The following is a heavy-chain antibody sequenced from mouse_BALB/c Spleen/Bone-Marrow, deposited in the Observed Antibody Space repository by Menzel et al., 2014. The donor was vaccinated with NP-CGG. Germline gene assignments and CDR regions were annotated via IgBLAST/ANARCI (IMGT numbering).Heavy chain of an antibody. D-gene: IGHD2-4*01. J-gene: IGHJ2*01. CDR3: SKDGGYDYSYYFDY. V-gene: IGHV5-6-4*01. CDR1: GFSFSSYS. CDR2: ISSGGHDT. Sequence: EVKLVDSGGGLVKPGGSLKLSCAASGFSFSSYSMSWVRQTPEERLEWVATISSGGHDTYYPDSVKGRFTISRDNAKNTLYLQMSSLKSEDTAMYYCSKDGGYDYSYYFDYWGQGTTLTVSS.